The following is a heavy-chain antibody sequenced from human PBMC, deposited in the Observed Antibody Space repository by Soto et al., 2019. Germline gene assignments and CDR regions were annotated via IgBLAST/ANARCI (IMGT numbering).Heavy chain of an antibody. CDR1: GGTFSSYA. D-gene: IGHD6-13*01. J-gene: IGHJ4*02. V-gene: IGHV1-69*12. Sequence: QVQLVQSGAEVKKPGSSVKVSCKASGGTFSSYAISWVRQAPGQGLEWMGGIIPIFGTANYAQKFQGRVTITADEAASTAYLELSSLRSEDTAVYYCARGGAAAGLRGGDYWGQGTLVTVSS. CDR2: IIPIFGTA. CDR3: ARGGAAAGLRGGDY.